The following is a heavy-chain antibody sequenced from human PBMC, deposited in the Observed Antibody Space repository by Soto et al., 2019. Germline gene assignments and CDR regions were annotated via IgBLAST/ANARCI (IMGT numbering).Heavy chain of an antibody. V-gene: IGHV3-15*01. J-gene: IGHJ4*02. CDR2: IKSKTDGGTT. CDR1: GFTFSNAW. D-gene: IGHD3-3*01. Sequence: GGSLRLSCAASGFTFSNAWMSWVRQAPGKGLEWVGRIKSKTDGGTTDYAAPVKGRFTISRDDSKNTLYLQMNSLKTEDTAVYYCTTGIGFWSGYYYFDYWGQGTLVTVSS. CDR3: TTGIGFWSGYYYFDY.